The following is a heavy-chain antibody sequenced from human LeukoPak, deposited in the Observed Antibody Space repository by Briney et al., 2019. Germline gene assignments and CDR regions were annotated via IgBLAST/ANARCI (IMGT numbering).Heavy chain of an antibody. CDR1: GFTFSSYG. CDR3: ARGRGWFDP. J-gene: IGHJ5*02. CDR2: IRYDGSNT. V-gene: IGHV3-30*02. Sequence: GGSLRLSCAASGFTFSSYGMHWVRQAPGKGLEWVAFIRYDGSNTYYADSVRGRFTISRDNSKNTLCLQMNSLRAEDTAVYYCARGRGWFDPWGQGTLVTVSS.